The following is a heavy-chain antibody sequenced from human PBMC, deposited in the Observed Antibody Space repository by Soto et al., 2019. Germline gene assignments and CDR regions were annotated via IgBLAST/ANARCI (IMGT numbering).Heavy chain of an antibody. CDR1: GGSFSGYY. Sequence: PETLSLTCSVYGGSFSGYYWSWIRQPPGKGLEWIGEINHSGSTNYNPSLKSRVTISVDTSKNQFSLKLSSVTAADTAVYYCARAPLYYDFWRGPTGCIVPWGQGTLLTVSS. CDR3: ARAPLYYDFWRGPTGCIVP. CDR2: INHSGST. V-gene: IGHV4-34*01. D-gene: IGHD3-3*01. J-gene: IGHJ5*02.